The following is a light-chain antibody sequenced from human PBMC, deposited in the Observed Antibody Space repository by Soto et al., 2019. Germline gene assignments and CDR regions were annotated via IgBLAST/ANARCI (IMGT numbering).Light chain of an antibody. CDR2: ANN. Sequence: QSVLTQPPSASGTPGQRVIISCSGSNSNVGGNNVNWYQQVPGTAPKVLIFANNQRPSGVPDRFSGSKSGTSASLAISGLQSEDEADYYCAAWDDSLRHVFGTGTKLTVL. CDR3: AAWDDSLRHV. J-gene: IGLJ1*01. CDR1: NSNVGGNN. V-gene: IGLV1-44*01.